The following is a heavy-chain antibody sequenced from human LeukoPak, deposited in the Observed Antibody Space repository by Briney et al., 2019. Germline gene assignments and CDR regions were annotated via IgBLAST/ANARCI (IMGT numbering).Heavy chain of an antibody. CDR3: ARNTRSSWYIDY. Sequence: SETLSLTCTVSGGSISSSSHYWGWIRQPPGQGLEWIGIMSYSGSTYYNPSLKSRVTISVDTSKNQFSLKLSSVTAADAAVYYCARNTRSSWYIDYWGQGTLVTASS. D-gene: IGHD6-13*01. V-gene: IGHV4-39*01. J-gene: IGHJ4*02. CDR2: MSYSGST. CDR1: GGSISSSSHY.